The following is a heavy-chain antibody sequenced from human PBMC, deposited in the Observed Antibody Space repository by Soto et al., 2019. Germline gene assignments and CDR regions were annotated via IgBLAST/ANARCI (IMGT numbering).Heavy chain of an antibody. J-gene: IGHJ5*02. D-gene: IGHD3-3*01. CDR1: GGSISSSSYY. CDR2: IYYSGST. V-gene: IGHV4-39*01. CDR3: ARFLEWLSGVDP. Sequence: SETLSLTCTVSGGSISSSSYYWGWIRQPPGKGLEWIGSIYYSGSTYYNPSLKGRVPISVGTSKNQFSLKLGSVTAADTAVYYWARFLEWLSGVDPWGQGTLVTVSS.